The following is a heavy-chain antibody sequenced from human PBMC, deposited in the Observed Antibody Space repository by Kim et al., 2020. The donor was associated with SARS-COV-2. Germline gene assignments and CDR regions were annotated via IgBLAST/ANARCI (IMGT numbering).Heavy chain of an antibody. V-gene: IGHV1-69*13. J-gene: IGHJ2*01. CDR3: ARALLLWFGELGGYFDL. Sequence: SVKVSCKASGGTFSSYAISWVRQAPGQGLEWMGGIIPIFGTANYAQKFQGRVTITADESTSTAYMELSSLRSEDTAVYYCARALLLWFGELGGYFDLWGRGTLVTVSS. CDR1: GGTFSSYA. CDR2: IIPIFGTA. D-gene: IGHD3-10*01.